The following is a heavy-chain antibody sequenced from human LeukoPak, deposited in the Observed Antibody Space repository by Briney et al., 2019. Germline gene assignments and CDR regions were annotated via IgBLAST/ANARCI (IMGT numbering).Heavy chain of an antibody. CDR3: ARSEMGYYNYYMDV. V-gene: IGHV3-21*01. Sequence: TGGSLRLSCAASGFTFSNYNMNWVRQAPGKGLEWVSSISSSSSYIYYADSVKGRFTISRDNAKNSLYLQMNSLRAEDTGVYYCARSEMGYYNYYMDVWGKGTTVTVSS. CDR2: ISSSSSYI. J-gene: IGHJ6*03. D-gene: IGHD5-24*01. CDR1: GFTFSNYN.